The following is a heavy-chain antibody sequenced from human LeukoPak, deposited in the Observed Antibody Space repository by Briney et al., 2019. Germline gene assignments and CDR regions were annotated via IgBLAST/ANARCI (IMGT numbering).Heavy chain of an antibody. Sequence: GGSLRLSCAASGFTFSSYSMNWVRQAPGKGLEWVSSISSSSSYIYYADSVKGRFTISRDNAKNSLYLQMNSLRAEDTAGYYCARARNEKSIDYWGQGTLVTVSS. V-gene: IGHV3-21*01. J-gene: IGHJ4*02. CDR3: ARARNEKSIDY. CDR2: ISSSSSYI. CDR1: GFTFSSYS. D-gene: IGHD1-1*01.